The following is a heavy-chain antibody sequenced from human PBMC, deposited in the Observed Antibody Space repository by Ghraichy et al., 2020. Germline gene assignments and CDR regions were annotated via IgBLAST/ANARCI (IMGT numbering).Heavy chain of an antibody. CDR2: ISTSGGSGGRT. V-gene: IGHV3-23*01. D-gene: IGHD7-27*01. J-gene: IGHJ6*02. Sequence: LSLTCAASGFTFSSSAMSWVRQAPGKGLEWVSGISTSGGSGGRTYYADSVKGRFTISRDNSKNTLSLQMNSLRAEDTAVYYCAKANWGPHYFYYGLDVWGQGTTVTVSS. CDR1: GFTFSSSA. CDR3: AKANWGPHYFYYGLDV.